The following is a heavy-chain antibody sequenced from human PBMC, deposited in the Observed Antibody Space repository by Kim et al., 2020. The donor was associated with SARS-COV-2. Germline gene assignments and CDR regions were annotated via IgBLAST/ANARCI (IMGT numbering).Heavy chain of an antibody. V-gene: IGHV3-23*01. J-gene: IGHJ4*02. D-gene: IGHD6-13*01. CDR3: AKALSLSIAAAASDY. Sequence: DSGKGRFTISRDNYKNTLYLQMNSLRAEDTAIYYCAKALSLSIAAAASDYWGQGTLVTVSS.